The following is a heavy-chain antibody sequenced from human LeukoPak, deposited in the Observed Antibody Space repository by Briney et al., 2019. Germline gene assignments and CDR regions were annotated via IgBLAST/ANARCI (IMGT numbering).Heavy chain of an antibody. J-gene: IGHJ6*03. CDR3: AKQSRYCSSTSCYDYYYYYMDV. CDR2: ISYDGSNK. D-gene: IGHD2-2*01. CDR1: GFTFSSYA. Sequence: GGSLRLSCAASGFTFSSYAMHWVRQAPGKGLEWVAVISYDGSNKYYADSVKGRFTISRDNSKNTLYLQMNSLRAEDTAVYYCAKQSRYCSSTSCYDYYYYYMDVWGKGTTVTVSS. V-gene: IGHV3-30-3*02.